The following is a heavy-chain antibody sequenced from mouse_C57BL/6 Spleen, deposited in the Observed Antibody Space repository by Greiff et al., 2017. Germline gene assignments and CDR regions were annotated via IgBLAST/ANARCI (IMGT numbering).Heavy chain of an antibody. Sequence: EVNMVESGEGLVKPGGSLKLSCAASEFTFSSYAMSWVRQTPEKRLEWVAYISSGGDYIYYADTVKGRFTISRDNARNTLYLQMSSLKSEDTAMYYCTRGSNSPFAYWGQGTLVTVSA. D-gene: IGHD2-5*01. CDR3: TRGSNSPFAY. V-gene: IGHV5-9-1*02. CDR2: ISSGGDYI. J-gene: IGHJ3*01. CDR1: EFTFSSYA.